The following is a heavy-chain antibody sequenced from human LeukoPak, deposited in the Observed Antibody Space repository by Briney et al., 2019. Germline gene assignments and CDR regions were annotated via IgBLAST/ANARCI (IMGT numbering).Heavy chain of an antibody. D-gene: IGHD3-10*01. CDR1: GVVFSTYA. J-gene: IGHJ4*02. V-gene: IGHV3-23*01. CDR2: ITGSGGDT. Sequence: GGSLRLSCAASGVVFSTYAMTWVRQAPGKGLEWVSDITGSGGDTYYAVSVKGRFTISRDNSKKTLYLQMNSLRAEDTAVYYCAKAWDPYGSGSYANFDYWGQGTLVTVSS. CDR3: AKAWDPYGSGSYANFDY.